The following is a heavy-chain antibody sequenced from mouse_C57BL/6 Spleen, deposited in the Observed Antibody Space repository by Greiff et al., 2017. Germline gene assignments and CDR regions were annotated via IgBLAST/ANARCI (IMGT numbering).Heavy chain of an antibody. CDR2: ISYSGST. CDR3: ARDYGSGFDY. V-gene: IGHV3-1*01. J-gene: IGHJ2*01. Sequence: EVHLVESGPGMVKPSQSLSLTCTVTGYSITSGYDWHWIRHFPGNKLEWMGYISYSGSTNYNPSLKSRISITHDTSKNHFFLKLNSVTTEDTATYYCARDYGSGFDYWGQGTTLTVSS. D-gene: IGHD1-1*01. CDR1: GYSITSGYD.